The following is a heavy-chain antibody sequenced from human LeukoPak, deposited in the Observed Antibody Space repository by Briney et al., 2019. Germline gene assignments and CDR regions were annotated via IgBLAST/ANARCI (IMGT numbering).Heavy chain of an antibody. CDR3: ARIPRFPVAFDI. CDR2: IKQDGSEK. J-gene: IGHJ3*02. Sequence: GGSLRLSCAASGFTFSSYAMHWVRQAPGKGLEWVANIKQDGSEKYYVDSVKGRFTISRDNAKNSLYLQMNSLRAEDTAVYYCARIPRFPVAFDIWGQGTMVTVSS. V-gene: IGHV3-7*01. CDR1: GFTFSSYA. D-gene: IGHD3-10*01.